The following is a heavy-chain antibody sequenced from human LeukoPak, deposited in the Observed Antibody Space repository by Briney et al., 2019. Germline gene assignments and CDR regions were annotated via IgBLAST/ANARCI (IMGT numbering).Heavy chain of an antibody. CDR1: GYTFTSYG. V-gene: IGHV1-18*01. J-gene: IGHJ4*02. CDR2: ISAYNGNT. Sequence: ASVKVSCKASGYTFTSYGISWVRQAPGQGLEWMGWISAYNGNTNYAQKLQGRVTMTTDTSTSTAYMELRSLRPDRTAVYYCARLGFYGSGSAYYFDYWPQDHLVTVPS. D-gene: IGHD3-10*01. CDR3: ARLGFYGSGSAYYFDY.